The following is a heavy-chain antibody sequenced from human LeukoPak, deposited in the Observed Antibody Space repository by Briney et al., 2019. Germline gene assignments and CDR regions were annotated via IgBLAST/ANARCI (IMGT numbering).Heavy chain of an antibody. CDR1: GGTFSSYA. CDR3: EREPYTNYSSCWYWDYCYGLYV. CDR2: IIPILGIG. D-gene: IGHD6-13*01. V-gene: IGHV1-69*04. Sequence: SVKVSCKASGGTFSSYAISWVRQAPGQGLEWMGRIIPILGIGNYAKKFQGRVTIPADKSTRTAYMTLSSLRFEDTAVYYCEREPYTNYSSCWYWDYCYGLYVRGQGTTVTVSS. J-gene: IGHJ6*02.